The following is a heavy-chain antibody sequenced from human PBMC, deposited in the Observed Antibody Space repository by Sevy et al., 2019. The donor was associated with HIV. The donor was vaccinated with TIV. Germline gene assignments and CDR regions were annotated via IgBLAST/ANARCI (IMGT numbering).Heavy chain of an antibody. CDR2: IKQDGSEK. Sequence: GGSLRLSCAASGFTFSSYWMSWVRQAPGKGLEWVANIKQDGSEKYYVYSVKGRFTISRDNAKNSLYLQMNSLRAEDTAVYYCARDWWYCSSTSCSTNFDYWGQGTLVTVSS. D-gene: IGHD2-2*02. V-gene: IGHV3-7*03. CDR3: ARDWWYCSSTSCSTNFDY. J-gene: IGHJ4*02. CDR1: GFTFSSYW.